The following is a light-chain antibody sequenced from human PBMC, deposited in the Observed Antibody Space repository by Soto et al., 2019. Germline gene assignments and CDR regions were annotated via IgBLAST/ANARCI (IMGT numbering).Light chain of an antibody. Sequence: EIVLTQSPGTLSLSPGERVTLSCRASQSISSNYLAWYQQKPGQAPRLLIYGASSRATGIPDMFSGSGSGTDFSLTISRLEPEDFAVYYCHQYGISPFGGGTKVEIK. CDR2: GAS. CDR1: QSISSNY. J-gene: IGKJ4*01. CDR3: HQYGISP. V-gene: IGKV3-20*01.